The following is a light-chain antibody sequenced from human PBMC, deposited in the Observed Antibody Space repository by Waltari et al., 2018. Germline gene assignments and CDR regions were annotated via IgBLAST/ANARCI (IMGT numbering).Light chain of an antibody. CDR3: QQYSATPPT. CDR2: WAS. J-gene: IGKJ1*01. Sequence: DIVMTQSPDSLAVSLGERATINCKSSQSVISSFNNKNYLTWFQQKAGEPPKLFIYWASTRESGVPDRFSGSGSGTDFTLTISGLQAEDVAVYYCQQYSATPPTFGQGTKVEIK. V-gene: IGKV4-1*01. CDR1: QSVISSFNNKNY.